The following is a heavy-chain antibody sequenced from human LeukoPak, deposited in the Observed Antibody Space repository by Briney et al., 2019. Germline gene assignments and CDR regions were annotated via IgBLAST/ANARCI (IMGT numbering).Heavy chain of an antibody. CDR2: IKPNGGVS. V-gene: IGHV1-2*02. CDR1: GYTFTVYY. CDR3: AKAHFWSGYTPLDV. Sequence: ASVKLSCKTSGYTFTVYYLQWGRQTPGQGPEWMGWIKPNGGVSNYAQRFLGKVTKTRDTSISTTYMELSRLRSDDTAAYYCAKAHFWSGYTPLDVWGQGTTVTVPS. J-gene: IGHJ6*02. D-gene: IGHD3-3*02.